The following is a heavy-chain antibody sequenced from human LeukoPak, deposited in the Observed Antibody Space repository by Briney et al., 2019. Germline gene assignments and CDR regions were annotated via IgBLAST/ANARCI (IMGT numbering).Heavy chain of an antibody. D-gene: IGHD6-19*01. CDR3: AKLLGSGWFPFDS. Sequence: GGSLRLSCAASGFSLSIYDMVWVRQAPGKGLEWIASTGLSSSYIGYADSVKGRFTISRDNGENSVYLQMNSLRAEDTAVYFCAKLLGSGWFPFDSWGQGTLVTVSS. CDR2: TGLSSSYI. V-gene: IGHV3-21*01. CDR1: GFSLSIYD. J-gene: IGHJ4*02.